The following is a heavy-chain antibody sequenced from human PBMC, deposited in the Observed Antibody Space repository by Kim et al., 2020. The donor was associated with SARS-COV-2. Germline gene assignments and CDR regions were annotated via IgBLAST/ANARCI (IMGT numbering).Heavy chain of an antibody. CDR2: IDAGGVGT. D-gene: IGHD2-2*01. CDR1: GFTFRNHA. V-gene: IGHV3-23*01. J-gene: IGHJ4*02. CDR3: VKCSGNRCLDYYFDY. Sequence: GGSLRLSCAASGFTFRNHAVSWVRQAPGKGLEWVSAIDAGGVGTRYADSVRGRFTISRDDSKNTMYVQMNGLRAEDTAVYYCVKCSGNRCLDYYFDYWGQGTLVTVSS.